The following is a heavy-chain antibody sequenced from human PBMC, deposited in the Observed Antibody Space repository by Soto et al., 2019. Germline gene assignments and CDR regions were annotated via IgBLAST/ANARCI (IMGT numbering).Heavy chain of an antibody. J-gene: IGHJ4*02. Sequence: QVQLVQSGAEVKKPGSSVKVSCKASGGTFSSYAISWVRQAPGQGLEWMGGIIPIFGTANYAQKFQGRVTITADESTSTAYMELSSLRSEDTAVYYCASPPSESSRVLAVAGSYYFDYWGQGTLVTVSS. CDR3: ASPPSESSRVLAVAGSYYFDY. CDR1: GGTFSSYA. V-gene: IGHV1-69*01. CDR2: IIPIFGTA. D-gene: IGHD6-19*01.